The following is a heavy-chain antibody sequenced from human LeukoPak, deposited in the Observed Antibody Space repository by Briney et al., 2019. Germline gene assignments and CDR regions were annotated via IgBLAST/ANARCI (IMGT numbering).Heavy chain of an antibody. CDR1: GGTFSNHA. V-gene: IGHV1-69*13. CDR3: ARDSTAMVNFRRTGSFDY. CDR2: IIPIFGTA. D-gene: IGHD5-18*01. Sequence: SVKVSCKASGGTFSNHAVSWVRQAPGQGLEWMGGIIPIFGTANYAQKFQGRVTITADESTSTAYMELSSLRSEDTAVYYCARDSTAMVNFRRTGSFDYWGQGTLVTVSS. J-gene: IGHJ4*02.